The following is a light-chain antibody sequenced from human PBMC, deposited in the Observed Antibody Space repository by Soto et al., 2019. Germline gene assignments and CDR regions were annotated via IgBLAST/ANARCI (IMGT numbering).Light chain of an antibody. CDR2: DAS. V-gene: IGKV3-11*01. Sequence: EIVLTQSPATLSVSAGERATLSCRARQSVRSNLAWYQQKPGQAPRLLIYDASTRANGIPARFSGSGSGTDFTLTISSLGPEDFAFYYCQQCSNWPLITFGQGTRLEIK. J-gene: IGKJ5*01. CDR3: QQCSNWPLIT. CDR1: QSVRSN.